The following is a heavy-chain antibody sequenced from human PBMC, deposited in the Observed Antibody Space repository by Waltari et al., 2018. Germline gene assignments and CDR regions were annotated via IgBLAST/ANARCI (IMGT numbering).Heavy chain of an antibody. V-gene: IGHV3-33*01. CDR1: GFTFSSYG. CDR2: IGYDGSNK. Sequence: QVQLVESGGGVVQPGRSLRLSCAASGFTFSSYGMHWVRQAPGKGLEWVACIGYDGSNKYYADSVKGRFTISRDNSKNTLYLQMNSLRAEDTAVYYCARVQEGGMDVWGQGTTVTVSS. J-gene: IGHJ6*02. CDR3: ARVQEGGMDV.